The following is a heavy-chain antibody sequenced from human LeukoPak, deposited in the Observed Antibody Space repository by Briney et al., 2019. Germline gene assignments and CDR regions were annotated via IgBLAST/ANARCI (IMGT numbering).Heavy chain of an antibody. V-gene: IGHV3-23*01. CDR3: AQDLLPSYTGY. CDR2: ISGMGGST. D-gene: IGHD1-1*01. J-gene: IGHJ4*01. Sequence: GGSLRLSCAASGFTFTSYAMSWVPQAPGKGLEWVSAISGMGGSTYYAHSVKGGFTTSRDNSKNTLNLQINTLRDEDRAVYYCAQDLLPSYTGYWGQGTLVTVSS. CDR1: GFTFTSYA.